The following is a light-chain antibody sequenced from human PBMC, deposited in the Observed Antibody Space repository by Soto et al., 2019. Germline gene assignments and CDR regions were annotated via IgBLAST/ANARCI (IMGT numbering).Light chain of an antibody. Sequence: EIVMTQSPATLSVSPGERATLSCRASQSVSNNLAWYQKKPGQAPRLLIYGASTRATGIPARFSGSGSGTDFTLTISSLQSEDFAVYYCQQYSNSRTFGQGTRVDIK. J-gene: IGKJ1*01. V-gene: IGKV3-15*01. CDR2: GAS. CDR1: QSVSNN. CDR3: QQYSNSRT.